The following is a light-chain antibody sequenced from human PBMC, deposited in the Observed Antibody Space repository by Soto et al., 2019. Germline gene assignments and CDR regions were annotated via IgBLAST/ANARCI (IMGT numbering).Light chain of an antibody. CDR1: QSVSSSS. V-gene: IGKV3-20*01. CDR2: GAS. J-gene: IGKJ2*01. Sequence: EIVLTQSPGTLSLSPGERATLSCRASQSVSSSSLAWYQQKPGQAPRLLIYGASSRATGIPDRFSGSGSGTDFTLTFRRLEPEDFAVFYCQQYGSSPYTFGQGTKLEIK. CDR3: QQYGSSPYT.